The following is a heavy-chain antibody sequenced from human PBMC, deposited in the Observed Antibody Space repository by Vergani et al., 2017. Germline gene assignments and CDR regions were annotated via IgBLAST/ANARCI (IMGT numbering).Heavy chain of an antibody. CDR1: GFTFSSYG. V-gene: IGHV3-30*18. CDR2: ISYDGSNK. D-gene: IGHD2-15*01. J-gene: IGHJ4*02. Sequence: QVQLVESGGGVVQPGRSLRLSCAASGFTFSSYGMHWVRQAPGKGLEWVAVISYDGSNKYYADSVKGRFTISRDNSKNTLYLQMNSLRAEDTAVYYCAKDGHRDCSGGSCYSTDYWGQGTLVTVSS. CDR3: AKDGHRDCSGGSCYSTDY.